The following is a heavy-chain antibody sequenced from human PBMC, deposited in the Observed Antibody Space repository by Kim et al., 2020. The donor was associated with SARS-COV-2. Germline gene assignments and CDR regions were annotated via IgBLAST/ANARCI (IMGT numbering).Heavy chain of an antibody. J-gene: IGHJ5*02. Sequence: SVKGRFTISRDNAKNSLYLQMNSLRAEDTAVYYCARDGSGSYPLQGWFDPWGQGTLVTVSS. CDR3: ARDGSGSYPLQGWFDP. D-gene: IGHD3-10*01. V-gene: IGHV3-11*05.